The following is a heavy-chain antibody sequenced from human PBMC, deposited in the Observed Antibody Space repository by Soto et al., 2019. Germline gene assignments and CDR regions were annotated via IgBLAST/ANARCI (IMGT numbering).Heavy chain of an antibody. Sequence: SETLSLTCAVYGGSFSGYYWTWIRQPPGTGLEWIGEINPGGSTYYNPSLKSRVTISVDTSKNQFSLKLSSVTAADTAVYYCARVKDSSGYYGFDYWGQGTLVTVSS. CDR1: GGSFSGYY. CDR3: ARVKDSSGYYGFDY. J-gene: IGHJ4*02. V-gene: IGHV4-34*01. CDR2: INPGGST. D-gene: IGHD3-22*01.